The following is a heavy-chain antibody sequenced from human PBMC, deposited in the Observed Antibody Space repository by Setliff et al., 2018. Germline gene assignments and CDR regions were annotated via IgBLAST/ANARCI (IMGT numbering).Heavy chain of an antibody. Sequence: SETLSLTCTVSGGYISTSSWSWIRQPPGKGLEWIADIYYSGSTNYNPSLKSRVTISVDRAKNQFSLKLSSVTAADTAMYYCAKGGSTQVFDYWGQGTLVTVSS. V-gene: IGHV4-59*01. D-gene: IGHD5-12*01. CDR2: IYYSGST. J-gene: IGHJ4*02. CDR1: GGYISTSS. CDR3: AKGGSTQVFDY.